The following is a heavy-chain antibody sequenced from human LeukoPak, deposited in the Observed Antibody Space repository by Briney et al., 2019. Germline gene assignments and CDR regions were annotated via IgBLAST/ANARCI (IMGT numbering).Heavy chain of an antibody. Sequence: ASVKVSCKVSGYTLTELSMHWVRQAPGKGLEWMGGFDPEDGETIYAQKFQGRVTMTKDTSTDTAYMELSSLRSEDTAVYYCATERLVDGSGSPSWFDPWGQGTLVTVSS. CDR1: GYTLTELS. V-gene: IGHV1-24*01. D-gene: IGHD3-10*01. CDR3: ATERLVDGSGSPSWFDP. J-gene: IGHJ5*02. CDR2: FDPEDGET.